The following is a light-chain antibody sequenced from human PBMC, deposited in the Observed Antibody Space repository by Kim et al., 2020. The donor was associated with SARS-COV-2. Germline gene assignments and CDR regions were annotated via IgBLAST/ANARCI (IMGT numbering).Light chain of an antibody. V-gene: IGKV3-20*01. J-gene: IGKJ5*01. CDR3: QQYDTSPIT. CDR2: GTS. Sequence: LSPGERAALSCRASQSVGTYLAWYQQKPGQAPRLLIQGTSSRSTGNPDRFSGSGSGTDFTLTISRLEPDDFAVYYCQQYDTSPITFSKGTRLEIK. CDR1: QSVGTY.